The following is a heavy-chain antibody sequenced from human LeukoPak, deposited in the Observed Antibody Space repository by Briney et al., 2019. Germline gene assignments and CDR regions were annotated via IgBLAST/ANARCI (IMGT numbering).Heavy chain of an antibody. CDR3: ARSYSGYDWRGTFFY. Sequence: PGGSLRLSCAASGFTFSSYSMNWVRQAPGKGLEWVSSISSSSSYIYYADSVKGRFTISRDNAKNSLDLQMNSLRAEDTAVYYCARSYSGYDWRGTFFYWGQGTLVTVSS. D-gene: IGHD5-12*01. V-gene: IGHV3-21*01. J-gene: IGHJ4*02. CDR2: ISSSSSYI. CDR1: GFTFSSYS.